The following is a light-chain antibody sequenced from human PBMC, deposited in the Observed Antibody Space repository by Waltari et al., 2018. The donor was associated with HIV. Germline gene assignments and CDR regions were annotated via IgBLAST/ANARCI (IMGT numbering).Light chain of an antibody. CDR3: QQANSFPIT. CDR2: AAS. Sequence: DIQMAQSPSSVSASLGDTITITCRASQDIASWLAWYQQSPGRAPKLLIYAASSLQSGVPSRFSASGSGTDFTLTITSLQPEDFATYYCQQANSFPITFGQGTRLDIK. V-gene: IGKV1D-12*01. CDR1: QDIASW. J-gene: IGKJ5*01.